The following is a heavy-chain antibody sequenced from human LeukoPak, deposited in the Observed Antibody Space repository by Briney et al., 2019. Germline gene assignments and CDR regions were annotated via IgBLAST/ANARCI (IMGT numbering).Heavy chain of an antibody. V-gene: IGHV3-30-3*01. CDR1: GFTFSSYA. CDR3: ARAAYYYERRRLGAFDI. D-gene: IGHD3-22*01. CDR2: ISYDGSNK. Sequence: PGGSLRLSCAASGFTFSSYAMHWVRQAPGKGLEWVAVISYDGSNKYYADSVKGRFTISRDNSKNTLYLQMNSLRAEDTAVYYCARAAYYYERRRLGAFDIWGQGTMVTVSS. J-gene: IGHJ3*02.